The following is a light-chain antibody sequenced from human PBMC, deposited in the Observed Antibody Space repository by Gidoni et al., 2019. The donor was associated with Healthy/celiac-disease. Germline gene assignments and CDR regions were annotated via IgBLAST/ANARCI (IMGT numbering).Light chain of an antibody. CDR1: QSVLYSSNNKNY. V-gene: IGKV4-1*01. Sequence: DIVMTQSPDSLAVSLGERATINCKSSQSVLYSSNNKNYLAWYKQKPGQPPKLLIYWASTRESGVPDRFSGSGYGKEFTLTISSLQAEDVVVYYCQQYYNAPQTFGQGTKVEIK. CDR2: WAS. CDR3: QQYYNAPQT. J-gene: IGKJ1*01.